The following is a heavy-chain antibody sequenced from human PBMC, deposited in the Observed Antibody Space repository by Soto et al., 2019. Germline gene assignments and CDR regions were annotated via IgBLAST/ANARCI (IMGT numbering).Heavy chain of an antibody. CDR2: ISWDGSVT. CDR3: AKVNYDFWSGVGPNFDY. V-gene: IGHV3-43*01. D-gene: IGHD3-3*01. Sequence: EVRLVESGGVVVQPGGSLRLSCAASGFSFDDYTIHWVRQRPGKGLEWVSLISWDGSVTSYAASVKGRFTISRDNSKNSLFLQMNSLRTEDTALYYCAKVNYDFWSGVGPNFDYWGQGALVTVSS. J-gene: IGHJ4*02. CDR1: GFSFDDYT.